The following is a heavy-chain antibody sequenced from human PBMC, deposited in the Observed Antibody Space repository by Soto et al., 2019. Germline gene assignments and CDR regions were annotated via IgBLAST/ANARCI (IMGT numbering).Heavy chain of an antibody. CDR2: ITGSSGST. J-gene: IGHJ5*01. CDR3: ARELTGCYFAP. V-gene: IGHV3-23*01. D-gene: IGHD3-9*01. Sequence: GGSLRLSCAASGFTFNSNAMVWVRQAPGKGLEWVSGITGSSGSTYYADSVKGRFTISRDNSKNMLFLQMNSLRPEDTAVYFRARELTGCYFAPGGLETLVTVSS. CDR1: GFTFNSNA.